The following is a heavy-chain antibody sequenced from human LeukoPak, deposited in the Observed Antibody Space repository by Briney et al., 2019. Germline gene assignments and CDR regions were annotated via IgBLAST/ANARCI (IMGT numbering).Heavy chain of an antibody. V-gene: IGHV3-23*01. J-gene: IGHJ4*02. Sequence: GGSLRLSCAASGFTFSSYAMSWVRQAPGKGLEWVSAISGSGGSTYYADSVKGRFTISRDNSKNTLYLQMNSLRAEDTAVYYCAKGLYGYSSSWTRGPFDYWGQGTLVTVSS. CDR3: AKGLYGYSSSWTRGPFDY. CDR1: GFTFSSYA. CDR2: ISGSGGST. D-gene: IGHD6-13*01.